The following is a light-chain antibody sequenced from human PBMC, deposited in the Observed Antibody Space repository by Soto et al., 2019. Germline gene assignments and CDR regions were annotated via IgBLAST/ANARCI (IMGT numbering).Light chain of an antibody. CDR1: QSLRNKY. V-gene: IGKV3-20*01. Sequence: EIVLTQSPGTLSLSPGDTATLSCRASQSLRNKYIAWYQQKPGQAPRLLMSGGSTRASGIPNRFRASGSGTDFTLIITKLEPEDFAFYYCQQYDDSPPLTFGGGTKAEIK. CDR2: GGS. CDR3: QQYDDSPPLT. J-gene: IGKJ4*01.